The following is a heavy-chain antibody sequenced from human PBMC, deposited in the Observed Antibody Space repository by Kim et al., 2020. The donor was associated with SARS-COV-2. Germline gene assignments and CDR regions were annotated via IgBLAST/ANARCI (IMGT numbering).Heavy chain of an antibody. V-gene: IGHV4-34*01. J-gene: IGHJ3*02. CDR1: GGSFSGYY. CDR3: ARGVTTVSMVRAVGFAFDI. Sequence: SETLSLTCAVYGGSFSGYYWSWIRQPPGKGLEWIGEINHSGSTNYNPSLKSRVTISVDTSKNQFSLKLSSVTAADTAVYYCARGVTTVSMVRAVGFAFDIWGQGTMVTVSS. D-gene: IGHD3-10*01. CDR2: INHSGST.